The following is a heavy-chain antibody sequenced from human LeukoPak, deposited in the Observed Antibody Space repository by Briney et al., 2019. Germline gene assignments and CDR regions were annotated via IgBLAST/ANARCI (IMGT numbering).Heavy chain of an antibody. V-gene: IGHV4-30-4*08. D-gene: IGHD3-22*01. CDR2: IYYSGST. J-gene: IGHJ6*02. Sequence: PSQTLSLTCTVSGGSISSGAYYWNWIRQHPGKGLEWIGYIYYSGSTYYNPSLKSRVTISVDTSKNQFSLKLSSVTAADTAVYYCARIVVVTYYGMDVWGQGTTVTVSS. CDR3: ARIVVVTYYGMDV. CDR1: GGSISSGAYY.